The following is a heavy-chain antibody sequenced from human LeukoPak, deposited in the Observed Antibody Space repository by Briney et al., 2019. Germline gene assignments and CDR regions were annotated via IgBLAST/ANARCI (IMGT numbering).Heavy chain of an antibody. D-gene: IGHD3-10*01. CDR3: ARSRYGSGPYYFDY. CDR2: IYYSGST. Sequence: PSETLSLTCTVSGGSISSYYWGWIRQPPGKGLEWIGSIYYSGSTYYNPSLKSRVTISVDTSKNQFSLKLSSVTAADTGVYYCARSRYGSGPYYFDYWGQGTLVTVSS. CDR1: GGSISSYY. V-gene: IGHV4-39*01. J-gene: IGHJ4*02.